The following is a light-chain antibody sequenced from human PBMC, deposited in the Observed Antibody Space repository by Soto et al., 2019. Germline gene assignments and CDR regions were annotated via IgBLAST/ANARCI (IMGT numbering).Light chain of an antibody. CDR3: AAWDDSLNGVV. CDR2: SSN. J-gene: IGLJ2*01. V-gene: IGLV1-44*01. CDR1: SSNIGSNT. Sequence: QSVLTQPHSASGTPGQRVTISCSGSSSNIGSNTVNWYQQLPGTAPKLLIYSSNQRPSGVPDRFSGSKSGTSASLAISGLQSEDEADYYCAAWDDSLNGVVFGGGTKVTVL.